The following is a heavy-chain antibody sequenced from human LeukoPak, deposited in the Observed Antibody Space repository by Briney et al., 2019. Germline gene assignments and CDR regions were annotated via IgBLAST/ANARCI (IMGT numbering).Heavy chain of an antibody. CDR1: GYTFTSYV. CDR2: ISAYKGNT. Sequence: GSSVTVSCKASGYTFTSYVISWVRQAPGQGPEWMGWISAYKGNTNYQQKLQGRVIMTTDTSTSTASMELRSLRSDDTTVYYCAREAFFFVVVPAAQRGEYYYYGMDVWGQGTTVTVSS. J-gene: IGHJ6*02. CDR3: AREAFFFVVVPAAQRGEYYYYGMDV. D-gene: IGHD2-2*01. V-gene: IGHV1-18*01.